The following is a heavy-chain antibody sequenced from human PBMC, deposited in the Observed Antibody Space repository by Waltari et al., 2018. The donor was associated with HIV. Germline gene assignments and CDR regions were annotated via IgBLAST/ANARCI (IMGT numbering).Heavy chain of an antibody. J-gene: IGHJ6*02. CDR3: ASPGIAAAGGYGMDV. V-gene: IGHV4-39*01. D-gene: IGHD6-13*01. CDR2: IYYSGST. CDR1: GGSISSSSYY. Sequence: QLQLQESGPGLVKPSATLSLTCTVSGGSISSSSYYWGWIRQPLGKGLEWIGSIYYSGSTYYNPSLKSRVTISVDTSKNQFSLKLSSVTAADTAVYYCASPGIAAAGGYGMDVWGQGTTVTVSS.